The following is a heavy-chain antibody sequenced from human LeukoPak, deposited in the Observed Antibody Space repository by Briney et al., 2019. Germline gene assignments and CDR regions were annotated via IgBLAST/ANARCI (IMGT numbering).Heavy chain of an antibody. Sequence: RTSETLSLTCTGSGVPTSNYYWNWIRQAPGKGLEWSGNVYYSETTYSDPSLESRVFISLDTSRTQFFLNLSSVTAADTAVYYCARSFGSKNAFDVWGQGTVVTVSS. D-gene: IGHD3-3*01. J-gene: IGHJ3*01. CDR2: VYYSETT. CDR1: GVPTSNYY. CDR3: ARSFGSKNAFDV. V-gene: IGHV4-59*08.